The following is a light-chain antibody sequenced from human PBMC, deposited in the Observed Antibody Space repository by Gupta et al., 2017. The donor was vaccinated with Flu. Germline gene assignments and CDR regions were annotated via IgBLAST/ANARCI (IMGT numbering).Light chain of an antibody. CDR2: GES. CDR1: QSVSSY. Sequence: ATLSLSPGERATLSCRASQSVSSYVAWYQQRPGQAPRLLIYGESIRATGIPARFSASGSGTDFTLTISRLEPEDFAVYYCQQRSNWPRITFGQGTRLEIK. J-gene: IGKJ5*01. V-gene: IGKV3-11*01. CDR3: QQRSNWPRIT.